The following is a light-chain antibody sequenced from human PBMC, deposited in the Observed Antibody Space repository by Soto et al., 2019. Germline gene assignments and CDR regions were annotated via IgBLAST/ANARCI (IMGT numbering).Light chain of an antibody. CDR3: QQYYSTPPT. CDR1: QSVLYSSNNKNY. CDR2: WAS. J-gene: IGKJ2*01. Sequence: DIVMTQSPDSLAVSLGERATINCKSSQSVLYSSNNKNYLAWYQQKPGQPPKLLIYWASTRESGVPDRFSGSGSGTDFTLPISSLQAEDLALYYCQQYYSTPPTFGQGTKLEIK. V-gene: IGKV4-1*01.